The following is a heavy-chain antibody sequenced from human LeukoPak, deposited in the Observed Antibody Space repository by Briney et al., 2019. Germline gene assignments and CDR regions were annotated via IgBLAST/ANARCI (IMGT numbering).Heavy chain of an antibody. D-gene: IGHD6-19*01. CDR2: IYSSGST. CDR1: SGSISSGTYY. Sequence: SETLSLTCTVSSGSISSGTYYWSWLRQPAGTGLEWIGRIYSSGSTNYNPSLKSRVTISVDTSKNQFSLKLSSVTAADTAVYYCAKDGPEKQWLVRLTPFGPSFDIWGQGTMVTVSS. CDR3: AKDGPEKQWLVRLTPFGPSFDI. V-gene: IGHV4-61*02. J-gene: IGHJ3*02.